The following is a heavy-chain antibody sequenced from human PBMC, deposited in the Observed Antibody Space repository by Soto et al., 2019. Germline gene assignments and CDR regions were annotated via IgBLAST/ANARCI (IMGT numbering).Heavy chain of an antibody. CDR3: ARLRLIDWYFDY. J-gene: IGHJ4*02. CDR1: GGSISSGDYY. Sequence: PSETLSLTCTVSGGSISSGDYYWSWIRQPPGKGLEWIGYIYYSGSTYYNPSLKSRVTISVDTSKNQFSLKLSSVTAADTTVYYCARLRLIDWYFDYWGQGTLVT. D-gene: IGHD3-9*01. CDR2: IYYSGST. V-gene: IGHV4-30-4*01.